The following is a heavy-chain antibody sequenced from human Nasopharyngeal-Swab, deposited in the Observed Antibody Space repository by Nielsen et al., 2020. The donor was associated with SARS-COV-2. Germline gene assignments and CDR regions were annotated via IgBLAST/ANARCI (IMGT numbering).Heavy chain of an antibody. CDR3: ARVGLYCSSTSCLTPYYYYYYGMDV. V-gene: IGHV1-8*03. D-gene: IGHD2-2*01. Sequence: ASVKVSCKASGYTFTSYDINWVRQATGQGLEWMGWMNPNSGNTGYAQKFQGRVTITADESTSTAYMELSSLRSEDTAVYYCARVGLYCSSTSCLTPYYYYYYGMDVWGQGTTVTVSS. CDR1: GYTFTSYD. J-gene: IGHJ6*02. CDR2: MNPNSGNT.